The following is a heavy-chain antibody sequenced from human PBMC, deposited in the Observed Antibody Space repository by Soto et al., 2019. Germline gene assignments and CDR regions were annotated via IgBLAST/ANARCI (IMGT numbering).Heavy chain of an antibody. CDR1: GGTFSNYA. V-gene: IGHV1-69*13. CDR2: IIPIFGTA. CDR3: ARAWGGQSLTNCYYYGMDV. D-gene: IGHD1-26*01. Sequence: SLKVSCKASGGTFSNYAISWVRQANGQGLDWMGGIIPIFGTANYAQKFQGRVTSTADESTSTAYMELSSLRSEDTAVYYCARAWGGQSLTNCYYYGMDVWGQGTTVTVSS. J-gene: IGHJ6*02.